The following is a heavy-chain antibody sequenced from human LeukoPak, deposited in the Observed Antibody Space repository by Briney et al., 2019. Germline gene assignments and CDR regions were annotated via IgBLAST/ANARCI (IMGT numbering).Heavy chain of an antibody. J-gene: IGHJ3*02. CDR2: IFPSGGEI. D-gene: IGHD3-22*01. Sequence: GGSLRLSCAASGFTFSTFAMIWVRQPPGKGLEWVSSIFPSGGEIHYADSVRGRFTISRDNSKSTLSLQMNSLRAEDTAVYYCAKVISMIVVVRSAFDIWGQGTMVTVSS. V-gene: IGHV3-23*01. CDR3: AKVISMIVVVRSAFDI. CDR1: GFTFSTFA.